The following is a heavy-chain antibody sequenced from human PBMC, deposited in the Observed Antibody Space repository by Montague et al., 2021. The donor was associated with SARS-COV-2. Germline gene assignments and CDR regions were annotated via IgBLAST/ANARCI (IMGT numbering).Heavy chain of an antibody. D-gene: IGHD3-9*01. V-gene: IGHV4-61*02. CDR3: ARGPHYDILTSYYKDGMDV. Sequence: TLSLTCTVSGGSISTGSYYWSWIRQPAGKGLEWIGRIYTSGSTNYNPSLKSRVTISADTSKNQFSLKLSSVTAADTAVYYCARGPHYDILTSYYKDGMDVWGQGTTVTVSS. J-gene: IGHJ6*02. CDR2: IYTSGST. CDR1: GGSISTGSYY.